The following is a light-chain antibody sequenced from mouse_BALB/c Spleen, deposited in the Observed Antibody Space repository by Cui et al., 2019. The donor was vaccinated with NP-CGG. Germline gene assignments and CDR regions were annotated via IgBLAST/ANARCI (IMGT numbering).Light chain of an antibody. J-gene: IGLJ1*01. V-gene: IGLV1*01. Sequence: QAVVTQESALTTSPGETVTLTCRSSTGAATTSNYANWVQEKPDHLFTVLIGVTNNRAPGFPARFSGSLIGDKAALTITGAQTEDEAIYFCALWYSNHWVFGGGTKLTVL. CDR3: ALWYSNHWV. CDR1: TGAATTSNY. CDR2: VTN.